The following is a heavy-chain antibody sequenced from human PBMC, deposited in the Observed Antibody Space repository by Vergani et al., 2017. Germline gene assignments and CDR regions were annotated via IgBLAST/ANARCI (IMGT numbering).Heavy chain of an antibody. J-gene: IGHJ6*02. Sequence: QVQLQESGPGLVRPSQTLSLTCTVSGGSISSGSYYWSWFRQPAGKGLEWIGRFYTGGGTSYNPSLKSRVTISVDTSKNQFSLQLSSVTAADTAVYYCARGPLYSTTWPFLLRGMDVWGQGTTVTVSS. CDR2: FYTGGGT. CDR3: ARGPLYSTTWPFLLRGMDV. D-gene: IGHD6-13*01. V-gene: IGHV4-61*02. CDR1: GGSISSGSYY.